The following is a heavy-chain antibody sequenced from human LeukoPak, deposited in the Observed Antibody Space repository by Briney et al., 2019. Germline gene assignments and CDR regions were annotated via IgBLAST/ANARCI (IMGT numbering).Heavy chain of an antibody. V-gene: IGHV3-23*01. CDR1: GFTFSSYA. CDR3: AKSAGRRDRPIDY. J-gene: IGHJ4*02. D-gene: IGHD6-13*01. CDR2: ISGSGGST. Sequence: PGGSLRLSCAASGFTFSSYAMGWVRQAPGKGLELVSAISGSGGSTYYADSVKGRFTISRDNSKNTLYLQMTSLRAEDTAVYYCAKSAGRRDRPIDYWGQGTLVTVSS.